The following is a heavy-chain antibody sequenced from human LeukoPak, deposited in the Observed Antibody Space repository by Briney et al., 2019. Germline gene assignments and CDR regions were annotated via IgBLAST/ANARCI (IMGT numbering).Heavy chain of an antibody. Sequence: VKPGGSLRLSCAASGFTFSDYYMSWIRQAPGKGLEWVSYISSSGSTIYYADSVKGRFTISRDNAKTSLYLQMNSMRDEDTAMYFCARANWARHYGDYLDYWGQGSLVTVSS. V-gene: IGHV3-11*04. CDR2: ISSSGSTI. D-gene: IGHD4-17*01. CDR3: ARANWARHYGDYLDY. CDR1: GFTFSDYY. J-gene: IGHJ4*02.